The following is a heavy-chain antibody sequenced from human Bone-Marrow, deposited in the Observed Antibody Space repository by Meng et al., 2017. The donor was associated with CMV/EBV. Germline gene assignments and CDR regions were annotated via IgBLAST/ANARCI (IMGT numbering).Heavy chain of an antibody. Sequence: SCKASGYTCITYAMHWVRQAPGQRLEWMGWINAGNGNTKYSQKFQGRVTITRDTSASTAYMELISLRSEDTAVYYCARDGGSYFDYWGQGTLVTVSS. CDR2: INAGNGNT. CDR3: ARDGGSYFDY. CDR1: GYTCITYA. J-gene: IGHJ4*02. D-gene: IGHD3-16*01. V-gene: IGHV1-3*01.